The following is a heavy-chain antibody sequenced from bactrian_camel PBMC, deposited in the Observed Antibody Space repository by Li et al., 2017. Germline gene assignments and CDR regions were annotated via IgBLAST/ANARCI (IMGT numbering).Heavy chain of an antibody. D-gene: IGHD3*01. V-gene: IGHV3-2*01. CDR1: GATYSTEY. J-gene: IGHJ4*01. Sequence: HVQLVESGGGSVQAGGSLGLSCVVSGATYSTEYMGWFRQAPGKGLEWVSTIEGGYSDTYYPDSVKGRFTISRDNAKNMVYLQMNSLKSEDTALYYCAVRYGLGAKRGGYNYWGQGTQVTVS. CDR3: AVRYGLGAKRGGYNY. CDR2: IEGGYSDT.